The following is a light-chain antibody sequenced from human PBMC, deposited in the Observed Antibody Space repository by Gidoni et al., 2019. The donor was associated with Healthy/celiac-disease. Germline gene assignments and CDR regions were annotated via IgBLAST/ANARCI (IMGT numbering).Light chain of an antibody. CDR1: ESVSSSY. J-gene: IGKJ4*01. CDR3: QQYGSSPLT. CDR2: GAS. Sequence: DIVFTQSPDTLSLSPGERATLPCRASESVSSSYLAWYQQKPGQAPRLLIYGASSRATGIPDRFSGSGSGTDFTLTISRLEPEDFAVYYCQQYGSSPLTFGGGTKVEIK. V-gene: IGKV3-20*01.